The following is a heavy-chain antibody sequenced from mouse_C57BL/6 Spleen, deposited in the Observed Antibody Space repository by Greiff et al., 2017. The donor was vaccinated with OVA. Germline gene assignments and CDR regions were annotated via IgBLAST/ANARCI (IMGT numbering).Heavy chain of an antibody. CDR1: GFTFSDYG. J-gene: IGHJ4*01. Sequence: EVHLVESGGGLVKPGGSLKLSCAASGFTFSDYGMHWVRQAPEKGLEWVAYISSGSSTIYYADTVKGRFTISRDNAKNTLFLQMTSLRSEDTAMYYCARPDGNYAGYAMDYWGQGTSVTVSS. CDR2: ISSGSSTI. CDR3: ARPDGNYAGYAMDY. V-gene: IGHV5-17*01. D-gene: IGHD2-1*01.